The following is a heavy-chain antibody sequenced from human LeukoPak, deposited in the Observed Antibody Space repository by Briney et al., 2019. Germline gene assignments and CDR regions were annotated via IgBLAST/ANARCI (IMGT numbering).Heavy chain of an antibody. D-gene: IGHD3-10*01. CDR2: IYHSGST. CDR3: VSGYGSGSSVDY. J-gene: IGHJ4*02. CDR1: GVSISRCNW. Sequence: ETLSLTCAVSGVSISRCNWWRRVRPPPGEGLGWIGEIYHSGSTNYNPSLKGRIPISGDNAKNPFSLKLNSLTAAGTAGYYFVSGYGSGSSVDYWGQGRMVSDSS. V-gene: IGHV4-4*02.